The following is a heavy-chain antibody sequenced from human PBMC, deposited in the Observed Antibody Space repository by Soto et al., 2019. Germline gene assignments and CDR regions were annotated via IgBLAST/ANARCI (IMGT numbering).Heavy chain of an antibody. CDR2: MNPNSGDT. Sequence: QVQLVQPGAEVKKPGASVKVSCKATGYTFTTYDINWVRQATGQGLEWMGWMNPNSGDTGYAQKFQGRVTMTRDTSISTAYMELSTLTSEDTAVYYCVRGLEWLRNYWGQGTLVTVSS. CDR1: GYTFTTYD. J-gene: IGHJ4*02. V-gene: IGHV1-8*01. CDR3: VRGLEWLRNY. D-gene: IGHD5-12*01.